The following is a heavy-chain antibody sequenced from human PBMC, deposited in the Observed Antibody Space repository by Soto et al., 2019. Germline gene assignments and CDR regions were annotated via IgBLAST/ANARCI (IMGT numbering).Heavy chain of an antibody. J-gene: IGHJ3*02. V-gene: IGHV4-4*07. CDR3: AGGGAPGGGDAFDI. CDR1: GGSISSYY. Sequence: SETLSLTCTVSGGSISSYYWSWIRQPAGKGLEWIGRIYSSGSTNYNPSLKSRVTMSGDTSKTQFSLKLSSVTAADTAVYYCAGGGAPGGGDAFDIWGQGTMVTVSS. CDR2: IYSSGST. D-gene: IGHD3-10*01.